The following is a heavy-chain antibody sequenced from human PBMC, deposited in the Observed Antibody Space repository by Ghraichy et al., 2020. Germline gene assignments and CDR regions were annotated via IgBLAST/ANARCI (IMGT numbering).Heavy chain of an antibody. D-gene: IGHD3-3*01. CDR2: IYYSGST. Sequence: SETLSLTCTVSGGSISSSSYYWGWIRQPPGKGLEWIGSIYYSGSTYYNPSLKSRVTISVDTSKNQFSLKLSSVTAADTAVYYCARGSGYPFYWGQGTLVTVSS. J-gene: IGHJ4*02. CDR3: ARGSGYPFY. CDR1: GGSISSSSYY. V-gene: IGHV4-39*01.